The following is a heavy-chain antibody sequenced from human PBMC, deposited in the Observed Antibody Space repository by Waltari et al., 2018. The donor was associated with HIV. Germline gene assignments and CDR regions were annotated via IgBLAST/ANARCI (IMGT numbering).Heavy chain of an antibody. D-gene: IGHD3-22*01. CDR2: ISNSGYII. J-gene: IGHJ4*02. Sequence: QVQLVESGGGLVKPGGSLRLSCAASVLTFSYYYKTWARQAPGKGLEWISCISNSGYIIYYAYDVKRRFTISRDNAKNSLYLQVNSVRAEDTAVYYCARDRWYYFDTSDYFYDYWGQGTLVTVSS. V-gene: IGHV3-11*01. CDR3: ARDRWYYFDTSDYFYDY. CDR1: VLTFSYYY.